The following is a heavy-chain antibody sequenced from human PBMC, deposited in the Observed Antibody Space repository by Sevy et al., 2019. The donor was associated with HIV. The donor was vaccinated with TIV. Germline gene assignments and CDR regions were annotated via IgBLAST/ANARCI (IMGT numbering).Heavy chain of an antibody. CDR2: ISSSSSTI. CDR1: GFTFSSYS. J-gene: IGHJ6*02. CDR3: ARERRPMVRGVINYGMDV. V-gene: IGHV3-48*02. Sequence: GGSLRLSCAASGFTFSSYSMNWVRQAPGKGLEWVSYISSSSSTIYYADSVKGRFTISRDNATNSLYLQMNSLRDEDTAVYYCARERRPMVRGVINYGMDVWGQGTTVTVSS. D-gene: IGHD3-10*01.